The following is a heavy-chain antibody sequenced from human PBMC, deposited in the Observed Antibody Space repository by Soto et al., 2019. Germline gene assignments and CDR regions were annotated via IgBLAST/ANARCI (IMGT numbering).Heavy chain of an antibody. V-gene: IGHV4-34*01. J-gene: IGHJ4*02. Sequence: SETLSLTCAVYGGSFSGYYWSWIRQPPGKGLEWIGEINHSGSTNYNPSLKSRVTISVDTSKNQFSLKLSSVTAADTAVYYCARPQGSGSYSVLDYWGQGTLVTVSS. CDR2: INHSGST. CDR1: GGSFSGYY. D-gene: IGHD3-10*01. CDR3: ARPQGSGSYSVLDY.